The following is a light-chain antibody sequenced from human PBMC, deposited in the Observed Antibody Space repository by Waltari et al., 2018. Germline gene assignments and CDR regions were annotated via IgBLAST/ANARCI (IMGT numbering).Light chain of an antibody. CDR1: PSVSSN. V-gene: IGKV3-15*01. CDR3: QQYNNWPPLT. J-gene: IGKJ4*01. CDR2: DAS. Sequence: EIVMTQTPATLSVSPGERATLSCRASPSVSSNLAWYQQKPGQAPRLLIYDASTRDTGIPDRFSGSGSGTEFTLTISSLQSEDFAFYYCQQYNNWPPLTFGGGTKVEIK.